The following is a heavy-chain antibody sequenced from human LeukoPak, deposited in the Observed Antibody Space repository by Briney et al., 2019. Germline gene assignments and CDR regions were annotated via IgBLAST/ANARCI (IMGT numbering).Heavy chain of an antibody. CDR3: AREISGSPWI. V-gene: IGHV4-39*07. J-gene: IGHJ3*02. CDR1: GGSISSSSYY. D-gene: IGHD1-26*01. Sequence: PSETLSLTCTVSGGSISSSSYYWGWIRQPPGKGLEWIGSIYYSGSTYYNPSLKSRVTISVDTSKNQFSLKLSSVTAADTAVYYCAREISGSPWIWGQGTMVTVSS. CDR2: IYYSGST.